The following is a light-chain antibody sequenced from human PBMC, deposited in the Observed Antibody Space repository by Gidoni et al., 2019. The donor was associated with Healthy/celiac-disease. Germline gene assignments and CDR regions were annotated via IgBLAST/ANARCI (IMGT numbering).Light chain of an antibody. V-gene: IGLV3-1*01. CDR3: QAWDSSTGV. Sequence: SYELTPPPSVSVSPGQTASITCSGDKLGDKYACWYQQKPGQSPVLVIYQASKRPSGIPERFSGSNSGNTATLTISGTQAMDEADYYCQAWDSSTGVFGGGTKLTVL. CDR1: KLGDKY. CDR2: QAS. J-gene: IGLJ2*01.